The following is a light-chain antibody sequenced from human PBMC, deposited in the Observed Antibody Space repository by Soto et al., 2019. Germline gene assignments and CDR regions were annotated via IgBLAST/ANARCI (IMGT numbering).Light chain of an antibody. CDR3: QQYNSSPT. CDR2: KAS. V-gene: IGKV1-5*03. Sequence: DIPMTQSPSTLSASVGDRVTITCRASQSISSWLAWYQQKPGKAPKLLIYKASSLESGVPSRFSGSGSGTEFTLTISSLQPDDFATYYCQQYNSSPTFGQGTKVAIK. CDR1: QSISSW. J-gene: IGKJ1*01.